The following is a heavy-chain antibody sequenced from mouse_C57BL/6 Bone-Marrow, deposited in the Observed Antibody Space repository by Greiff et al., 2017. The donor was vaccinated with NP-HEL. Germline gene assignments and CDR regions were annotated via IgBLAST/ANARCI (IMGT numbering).Heavy chain of an antibody. V-gene: IGHV1-42*01. CDR1: GYSFTGYY. Sequence: VQLQQSGPELVKPGASVKISCKASGYSFTGYYMNWVKQSPEKSLEWIGEINPSTGGTTYNQKFKAKATLTVDKSSSTAYMQLKSLTSEDSAVYYCARLGLLFGSYFDYWGQGTTLTVSS. J-gene: IGHJ2*01. D-gene: IGHD2-3*01. CDR3: ARLGLLFGSYFDY. CDR2: INPSTGGT.